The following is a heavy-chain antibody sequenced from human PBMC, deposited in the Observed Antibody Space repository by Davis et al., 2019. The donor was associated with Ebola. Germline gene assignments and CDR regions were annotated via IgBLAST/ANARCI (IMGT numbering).Heavy chain of an antibody. V-gene: IGHV3-30*18. Sequence: GESLKISCAASGFTFSSYGMHWVRQAPGKGLEWVAVISYDGSNKYYADSVKGRFTISRDNSKNTLYLQMNSLRAEDTAVYYCAKMMGYYFDYWGQGTLVTVSS. D-gene: IGHD3-16*01. CDR2: ISYDGSNK. J-gene: IGHJ4*02. CDR1: GFTFSSYG. CDR3: AKMMGYYFDY.